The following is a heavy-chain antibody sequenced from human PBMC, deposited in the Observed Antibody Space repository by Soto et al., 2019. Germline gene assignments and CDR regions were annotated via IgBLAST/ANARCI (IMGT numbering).Heavy chain of an antibody. CDR1: GGSISSYY. CDR2: IYYSGST. D-gene: IGHD5-18*01. J-gene: IGHJ5*02. Sequence: SETLSLTCTVSGGSISSYYWSWTRQPPGKGLEWIGYIYYSGSTNYNPSLKSRVTISVDTSKNQFSLKLSSVTAAETAVYYCARESWLRGWFDPWGQGTLVTVSS. CDR3: ARESWLRGWFDP. V-gene: IGHV4-59*01.